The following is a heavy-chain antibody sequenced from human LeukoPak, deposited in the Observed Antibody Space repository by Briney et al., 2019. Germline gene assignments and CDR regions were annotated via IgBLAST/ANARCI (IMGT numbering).Heavy chain of an antibody. Sequence: PSETLSLTCAVYGGSFSGYYWSWIRQPPGRGLEWIGEINHGGSTNYNPSLKSRVTISVDTSKNQFSLKLSSVTAADTAVYYCARGGMQQLELDYWGQGTLVTVSS. CDR3: ARGGMQQLELDY. J-gene: IGHJ4*02. D-gene: IGHD6-13*01. CDR2: INHGGST. CDR1: GGSFSGYY. V-gene: IGHV4-34*01.